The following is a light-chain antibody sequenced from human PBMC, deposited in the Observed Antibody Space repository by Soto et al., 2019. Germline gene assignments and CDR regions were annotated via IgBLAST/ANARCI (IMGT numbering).Light chain of an antibody. J-gene: IGKJ4*01. CDR2: AAS. Sequence: AIRMTQSPSSLSASTGDRVTITCRASQGISSYLAWYQQKPGKAPKLLIYAASTLQSGVPSRFSGSGSGTDFTLTIRCLQSEDFATYYCQQYYSYPLPFGGGTKVESK. CDR3: QQYYSYPLP. CDR1: QGISSY. V-gene: IGKV1-8*01.